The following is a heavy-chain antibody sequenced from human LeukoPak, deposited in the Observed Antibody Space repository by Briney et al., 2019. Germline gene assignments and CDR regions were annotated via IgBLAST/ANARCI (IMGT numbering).Heavy chain of an antibody. CDR3: AKGGRSITMVRGANIPPGY. CDR2: ISGSGGST. J-gene: IGHJ4*02. V-gene: IGHV3-23*01. D-gene: IGHD3-10*01. Sequence: GGSLRLSCSASGFTFSSYAMSWVRQAPGKGLEWVSAISGSGGSTYYADSVKGRFTISRDNSKNTLYLQMNSLRAEDTAVYYCAKGGRSITMVRGANIPPGYWGQGTLVTVSS. CDR1: GFTFSSYA.